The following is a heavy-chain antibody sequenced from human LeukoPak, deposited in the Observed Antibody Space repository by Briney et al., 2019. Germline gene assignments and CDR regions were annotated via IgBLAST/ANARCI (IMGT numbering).Heavy chain of an antibody. CDR1: RGSISSSHYY. CDR3: AAGFEVSYEIFNAFAL. V-gene: IGHV4-39*07. J-gene: IGHJ3*01. D-gene: IGHD2/OR15-2a*01. Sequence: SETLSLTCTVSRGSISSSHYYWGWIHQPPGRGLEWIGTIYYSGSTYYNPSLRSRVTMSLDTSKNQFSLTLSSVTAADTAVYYCAAGFEVSYEIFNAFALWGQGTLATVSS. CDR2: IYYSGST.